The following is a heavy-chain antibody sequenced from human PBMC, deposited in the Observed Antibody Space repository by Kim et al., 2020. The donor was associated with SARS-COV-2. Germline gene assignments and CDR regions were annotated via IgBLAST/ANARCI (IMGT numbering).Heavy chain of an antibody. CDR3: VKRGYSSTSSFDY. CDR2: ISDGGSRT. Sequence: VGSLRLSCAASGFTFSSYWMHWVRQAPGKGLVWVSRISDGGSRTNYADSVKGRFTVSRDNSKNMLYLEMTSLRAEDTALYYCVKRGYSSTSSFDYWGQGTLVTVSS. D-gene: IGHD6-13*01. CDR1: GFTFSSYW. J-gene: IGHJ4*02. V-gene: IGHV3-74*01.